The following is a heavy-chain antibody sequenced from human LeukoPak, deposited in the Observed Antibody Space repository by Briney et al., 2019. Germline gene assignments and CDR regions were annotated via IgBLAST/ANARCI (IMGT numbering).Heavy chain of an antibody. Sequence: ASVKVSCKASGYMFTNYYIHWVRQAPGQRLEWMGVINPSGGSTSYAERFQGRVTMTRDTSTSTVYMELSSLRSDDTAVYYCARVPLGGSQLYSFDYWGKGTLVTVSS. CDR3: ARVPLGGSQLYSFDY. V-gene: IGHV1-46*01. J-gene: IGHJ4*02. CDR2: INPSGGST. D-gene: IGHD1-26*01. CDR1: GYMFTNYY.